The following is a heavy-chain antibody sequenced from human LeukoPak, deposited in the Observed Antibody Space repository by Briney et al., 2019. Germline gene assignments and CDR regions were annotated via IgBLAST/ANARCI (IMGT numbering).Heavy chain of an antibody. CDR3: ARQPAWIQLWFDP. Sequence: SEALSLTCTVSGGSISSSSYYWGWIRQPPGKGLEWIGSIYYSGSTYYNPSLKSRVTISVDTSKNQFSLKLSSVTAADTAVYYCARQPAWIQLWFDPWGQGTLVTVSS. V-gene: IGHV4-39*01. CDR1: GGSISSSSYY. CDR2: IYYSGST. J-gene: IGHJ5*02. D-gene: IGHD5-18*01.